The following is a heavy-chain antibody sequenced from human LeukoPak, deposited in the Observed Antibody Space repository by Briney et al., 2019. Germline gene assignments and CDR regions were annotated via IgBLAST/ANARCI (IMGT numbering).Heavy chain of an antibody. J-gene: IGHJ4*02. CDR1: RFTASRNY. CDR2: LYSGGST. D-gene: IGHD4-17*01. Sequence: GGSLRLSCAPSRFTASRNYMNWVRHTPERRLECGSVLYSGGSTYYANSVKGRFTISRDNSKNTLFLQMNSLWAGHACVYSSAREAVTRNYFDYWGQGTLVTVSS. V-gene: IGHV3-53*01. CDR3: AREAVTRNYFDY.